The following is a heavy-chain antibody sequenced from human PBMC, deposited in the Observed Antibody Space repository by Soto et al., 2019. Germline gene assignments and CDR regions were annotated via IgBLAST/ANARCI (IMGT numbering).Heavy chain of an antibody. J-gene: IGHJ4*02. CDR1: GFTFGGYA. CDR2: IRSKAYGGTT. D-gene: IGHD4-17*01. CDR3: TRDWSRHSKFGDSPYYFDY. V-gene: IGHV3-49*04. Sequence: PGGSLRLSCTASGFTFGGYAMSWVRQAPGKGLEWGGFIRSKAYGGTTEYAASVKGRLTISRDDSKSMAYLQRNSLKTEDTAVYYCTRDWSRHSKFGDSPYYFDYWGQGTLVTVSS.